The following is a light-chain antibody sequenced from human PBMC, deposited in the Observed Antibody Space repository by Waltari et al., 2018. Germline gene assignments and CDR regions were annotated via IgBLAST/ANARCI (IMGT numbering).Light chain of an antibody. Sequence: EIVLTQSPGTLSLSPGERAPLSCRASQSVATYYFAWYQQKSGQAPRLLIYGASSRATGIPDRFSGGGSGTDFTLTISRLEPEDFAVYYCQQYGSSPLTFGGGTKVEIK. CDR3: QQYGSSPLT. J-gene: IGKJ4*01. V-gene: IGKV3-20*01. CDR2: GAS. CDR1: QSVATYY.